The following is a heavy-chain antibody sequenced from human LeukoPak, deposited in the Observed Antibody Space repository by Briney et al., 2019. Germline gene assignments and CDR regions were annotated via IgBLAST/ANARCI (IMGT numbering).Heavy chain of an antibody. CDR2: ISYDGSNK. Sequence: GGSLRLSCAASGFTFSNYAMHWVRQAPGKGLEWVAFISYDGSNKHYADSVKGRFTISRDNSKNTLYLQMNSLRAEDTAVYYCARSIVATITDFDYWGQGTLVTVSS. V-gene: IGHV3-30-3*01. J-gene: IGHJ4*02. CDR1: GFTFSNYA. D-gene: IGHD5-12*01. CDR3: ARSIVATITDFDY.